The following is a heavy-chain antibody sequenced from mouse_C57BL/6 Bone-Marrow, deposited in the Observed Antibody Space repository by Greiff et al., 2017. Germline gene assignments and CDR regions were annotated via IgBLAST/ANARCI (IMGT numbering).Heavy chain of an antibody. CDR3: ARGGITGDYFDY. J-gene: IGHJ2*01. D-gene: IGHD4-1*01. CDR2: INPNNGGT. CDR1: GYTFTDYN. Sequence: EVKLVESGPELVKPGASVKIPCKASGYTFTDYNMDWVKQSHGKSLEWIGDINPNNGGTIYNQKFKGKATWTVDKSSSTAYMELRSLTSEDTAVYYCARGGITGDYFDYWGQGTTLTVSS. V-gene: IGHV1-18*01.